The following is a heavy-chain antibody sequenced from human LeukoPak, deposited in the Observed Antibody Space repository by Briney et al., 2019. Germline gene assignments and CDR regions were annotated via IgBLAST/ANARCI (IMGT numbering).Heavy chain of an antibody. CDR3: ARDVSGSYDF. CDR2: KHHSGTT. CDR1: GYSISSGYY. D-gene: IGHD1-26*01. J-gene: IGHJ4*02. V-gene: IGHV4-38-2*02. Sequence: KASETLSLTCAVSGYSISSGYYWGWIRQPPGKGLEWIGCKHHSGTTYNNQSLKSRVTILIDTSTNQFSLKLSSVTAADTAVYYCARDVSGSYDFWGQGIPVTVSS.